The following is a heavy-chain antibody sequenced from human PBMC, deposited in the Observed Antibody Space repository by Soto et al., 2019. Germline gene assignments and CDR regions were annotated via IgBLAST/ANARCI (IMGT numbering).Heavy chain of an antibody. Sequence: EVQLLESGGGSVQPGGSLRLSCSASGFTFSNYAMSWVRQAPGKGLEWVASISGSGRSTNYADSVKGRFTISRDNSKNTLAVQMSSLRAEDTAVYYCARDGGNICSGGSCYFQAPDYWGLGTLVTVSP. D-gene: IGHD2-15*01. CDR3: ARDGGNICSGGSCYFQAPDY. J-gene: IGHJ4*02. V-gene: IGHV3-23*01. CDR2: ISGSGRST. CDR1: GFTFSNYA.